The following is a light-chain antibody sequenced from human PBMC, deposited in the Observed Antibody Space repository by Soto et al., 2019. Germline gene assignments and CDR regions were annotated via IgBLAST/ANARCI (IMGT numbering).Light chain of an antibody. Sequence: ETVLTQSPGTLSFSPLERANLSCSSSQSVITFLAWYQQKPGQAPRLLIYGASTRATGIPDRFSGSGSGTDFTLTISRLEPEDFAVYYCQQYGSSSGNTFGQGTRLEI. CDR1: QSVITF. CDR3: QQYGSSSGNT. CDR2: GAS. J-gene: IGKJ5*01. V-gene: IGKV3-20*01.